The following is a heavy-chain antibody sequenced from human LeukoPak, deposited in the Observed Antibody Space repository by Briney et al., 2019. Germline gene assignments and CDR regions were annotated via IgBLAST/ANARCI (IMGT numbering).Heavy chain of an antibody. CDR1: GGSISSYY. CDR2: IYYSGST. J-gene: IGHJ5*02. CDR3: ARHLYPHYDFWSGIDP. D-gene: IGHD3-3*01. V-gene: IGHV4-59*01. Sequence: SETLSLTCTVSGGSISSYYWSWIRQPPGKGLEWIGYIYYSGSTNYNPSLKSRVTISVDTSKNQFSLKLRSVTAADTAVYYCARHLYPHYDFWSGIDPWGQGTLVPVSS.